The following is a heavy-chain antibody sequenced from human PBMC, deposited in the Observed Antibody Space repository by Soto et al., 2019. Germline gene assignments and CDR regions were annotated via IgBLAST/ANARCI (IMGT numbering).Heavy chain of an antibody. V-gene: IGHV3-23*01. D-gene: IGHD6-13*01. CDR2: IRGDSITT. J-gene: IGHJ5*02. CDR3: ASKAIPVGGNTWFDP. Sequence: EVQLLESGGGLVQPGGSLRLSCAASGFTFSSYAMSWVRQAPGKGLEWVSLIRGDSITTYNADSVKGRFTISRANSKNTLSLKMNSLRPEDTAIYYCASKAIPVGGNTWFDPWGQGTLVTVS. CDR1: GFTFSSYA.